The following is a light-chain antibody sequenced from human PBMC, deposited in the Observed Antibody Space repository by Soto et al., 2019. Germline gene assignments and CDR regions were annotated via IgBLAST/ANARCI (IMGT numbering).Light chain of an antibody. CDR1: QSINNR. CDR3: QQYYSYPWT. Sequence: DIQMTQSPFTLSASVGDRVTITCRASQSINNRLAWHQQKPGKAPKVLICDASSLKSGVPLRFSGSGSGTEFTLTISSLQPDDFATYYCQQYYSYPWTFAQGTKVEIK. V-gene: IGKV1-5*01. CDR2: DAS. J-gene: IGKJ1*01.